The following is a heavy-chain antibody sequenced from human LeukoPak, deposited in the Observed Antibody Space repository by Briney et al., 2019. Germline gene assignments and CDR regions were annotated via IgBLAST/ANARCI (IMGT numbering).Heavy chain of an antibody. CDR1: GGSISSYY. CDR3: ARDYYGSGSFLDY. D-gene: IGHD3-10*01. V-gene: IGHV4-59*01. Sequence: SETLSLACTVSGGSISSYYWSWIRQPPGKGLEWIGYIYYSGSTNYNPSLKSRVTISVDTSKNQFSLKLSSVTAADTAVYYCARDYYGSGSFLDYWGQGTLVTVSS. J-gene: IGHJ4*02. CDR2: IYYSGST.